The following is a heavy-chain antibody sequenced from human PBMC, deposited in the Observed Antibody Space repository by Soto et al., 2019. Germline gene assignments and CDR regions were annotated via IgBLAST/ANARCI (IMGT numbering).Heavy chain of an antibody. CDR2: ISGSSGTR. Sequence: EVQLVESGGGLVQPGGSLRLSCAASGFTFSSYSMNWDRQAPGKGLEWLSYISGSSGTRNHADSVKGRFTLSRDNAKNSLFLQRNSLRDEDTAVYYCARGGLAARRGGGSDYWCQGTLVTVSS. CDR1: GFTFSSYS. CDR3: ARGGLAARRGGGSDY. V-gene: IGHV3-48*02. J-gene: IGHJ4*02. D-gene: IGHD6-6*01.